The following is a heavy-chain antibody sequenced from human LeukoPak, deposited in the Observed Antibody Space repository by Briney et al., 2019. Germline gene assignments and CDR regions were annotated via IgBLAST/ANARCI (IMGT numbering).Heavy chain of an antibody. V-gene: IGHV1-18*04. J-gene: IGHJ6*02. CDR3: AREYYYWSVSYFSVVGMDV. CDR1: GYTFTSYG. CDR2: IRAYTGNT. Sequence: ASVKVSCKASGYTFTSYGISWVRQAPGQGLEWMGWIRAYTGNTKYAQTLQGRVTMTTDTSTSTAYMELRSLRPDDTSVYYCAREYYYWSVSYFSVVGMDVWGQGTTVTVSS. D-gene: IGHD3-10*01.